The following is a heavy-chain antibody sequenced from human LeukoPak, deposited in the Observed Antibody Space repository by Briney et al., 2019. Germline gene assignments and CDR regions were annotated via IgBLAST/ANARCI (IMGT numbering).Heavy chain of an antibody. Sequence: SETLSLTCVVSGGSFSGYLWSWIRQHPGKGLEWIGYIYYSGSTYYNPSLKSRVTISVDTSKNQFSLKLSSVTAADTAVYYCARKGYVAAAFDPWGQGTLVTVSS. J-gene: IGHJ5*02. CDR1: GGSFSGYL. CDR3: ARKGYVAAAFDP. V-gene: IGHV4-31*11. D-gene: IGHD6-13*01. CDR2: IYYSGST.